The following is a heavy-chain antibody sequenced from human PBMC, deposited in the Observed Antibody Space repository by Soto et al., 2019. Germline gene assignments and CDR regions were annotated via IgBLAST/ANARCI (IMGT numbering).Heavy chain of an antibody. Sequence: QVQLVQSGAEVKKPGASVKVSCKASGYTFTSYAMHWVRQAPGQRLEWMGWINDGNGNTKYSQKFHGRVTITGDTTASTDYIELSRLTSEDTAVYYCARDVGDTGDWGQGTLVTVSS. CDR2: INDGNGNT. CDR3: ARDVGDTGD. CDR1: GYTFTSYA. V-gene: IGHV1-3*01. J-gene: IGHJ4*02. D-gene: IGHD1-26*01.